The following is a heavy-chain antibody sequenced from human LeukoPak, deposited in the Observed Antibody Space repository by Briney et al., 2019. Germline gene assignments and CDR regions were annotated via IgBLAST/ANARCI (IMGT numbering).Heavy chain of an antibody. D-gene: IGHD1-26*01. CDR2: IYSGGST. CDR3: AKVDTPDSGSYPFDY. V-gene: IGHV3-53*05. CDR1: GFTVSSNY. J-gene: IGHJ4*02. Sequence: PGGSLRLSCAASGFTVSSNYMSWVRQAPGKGLEWVSVIYSGGSTYYADSVKGRFTISRDNSKNTLYLQMNSLRAEDTAVYYCAKVDTPDSGSYPFDYWGQGTLVTVSS.